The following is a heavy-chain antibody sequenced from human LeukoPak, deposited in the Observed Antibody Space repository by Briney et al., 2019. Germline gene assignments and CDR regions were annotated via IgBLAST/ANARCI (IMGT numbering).Heavy chain of an antibody. CDR1: GFTFSSYE. Sequence: PGGSRRLSGAASGFTFSSYERHWVRQAPGKGLKWVSYISSSGSTIYYADSVKGRFTISRDNAKNSLYLQMNSLRAEDTAVYYCAREGGSYPNAFDIWGQGTMVTVSS. V-gene: IGHV3-48*03. J-gene: IGHJ3*02. CDR2: ISSSGSTI. CDR3: AREGGSYPNAFDI. D-gene: IGHD1-26*01.